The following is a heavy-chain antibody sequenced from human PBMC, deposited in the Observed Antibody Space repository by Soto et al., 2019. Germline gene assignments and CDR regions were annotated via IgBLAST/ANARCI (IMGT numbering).Heavy chain of an antibody. D-gene: IGHD6-19*01. J-gene: IGHJ4*02. Sequence: LRLSCAASGFTFSSYWMSWVRQAPGKGLEWVANIKQDGSEKYYVDSVKGRFTISRDNAKNSLYLQMNSLRAEDTAVYYCARDAGYSSGPSIDYWGQGTLVTVSS. V-gene: IGHV3-7*01. CDR2: IKQDGSEK. CDR1: GFTFSSYW. CDR3: ARDAGYSSGPSIDY.